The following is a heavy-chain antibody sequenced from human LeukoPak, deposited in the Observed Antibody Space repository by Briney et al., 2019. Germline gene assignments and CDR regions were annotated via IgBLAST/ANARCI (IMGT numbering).Heavy chain of an antibody. CDR3: ATGTNWNDHDAFDI. D-gene: IGHD1-1*01. Sequence: SETLSLTCTVSGGSMNPYTWTWIRQPAGKGLEWIGRSYTSGTTKYNRPLESRVTMSVDTSTNHFSLQLTSATVADTAVYYCATGTNWNDHDAFDIWGQGTLVTVSS. CDR2: SYTSGTT. V-gene: IGHV4-4*07. CDR1: GGSMNPYT. J-gene: IGHJ3*02.